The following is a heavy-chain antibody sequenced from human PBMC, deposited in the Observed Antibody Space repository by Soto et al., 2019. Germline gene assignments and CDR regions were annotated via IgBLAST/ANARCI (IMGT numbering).Heavy chain of an antibody. CDR3: AVAAAGDYYYGMDV. CDR2: IDPGDTDT. V-gene: IGHV5-51*01. J-gene: IGHJ6*02. Sequence: WESLKVSWKGSGYRCISYWMGWVGKMTGKGVEWMGIIDPGDTDTRYSPSYQGKVTIAADKSIRTAYLQWSSLKASDTAMYSCAVAAAGDYYYGMDVWGHGTTVTVSS. D-gene: IGHD6-13*01. CDR1: GYRCISYW.